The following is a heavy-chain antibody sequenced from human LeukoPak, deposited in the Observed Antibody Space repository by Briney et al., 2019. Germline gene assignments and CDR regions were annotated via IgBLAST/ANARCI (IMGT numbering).Heavy chain of an antibody. D-gene: IGHD3-10*01. J-gene: IGHJ4*02. Sequence: PSETLSLTCTVSVGSISISSYYWGWIRQPPRKGLEWIGSIYYSGSNYYKPLLKSRVTISVDTSKNQFSLKLSSVTAADTAVYYCARNHYYGSGRLPPYFDYWGQGTLVTVSS. CDR2: IYYSGSN. V-gene: IGHV4-39*01. CDR3: ARNHYYGSGRLPPYFDY. CDR1: VGSISISSYY.